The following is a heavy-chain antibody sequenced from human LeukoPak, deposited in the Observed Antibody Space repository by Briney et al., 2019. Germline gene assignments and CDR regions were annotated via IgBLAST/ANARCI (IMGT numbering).Heavy chain of an antibody. CDR2: INHSGST. D-gene: IGHD6-13*01. V-gene: IGHV4-34*01. CDR1: GGSFSGYY. Sequence: PSETLSLTCAVYGGSFSGYYWSWIRQPPGKGLEWIGEINHSGSTNYNPSLKSRATISVDTSKNQFSLKLSSVTAADTAVYYCARGRVAAAGREYYYYYYYMDVWGKGTTVTVSS. CDR3: ARGRVAAAGREYYYYYYYMDV. J-gene: IGHJ6*03.